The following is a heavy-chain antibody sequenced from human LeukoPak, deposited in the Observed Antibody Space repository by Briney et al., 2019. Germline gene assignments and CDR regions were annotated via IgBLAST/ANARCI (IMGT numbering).Heavy chain of an antibody. CDR3: AKHRAARTAPDAFDI. CDR2: ISHDASKK. Sequence: GGSLRLSCAASGFAFSSYAVHWVRQAPGKGLECVAVISHDASKKYYADSVKGRFSISRDNSENTLYFQMNSLRAEDTAVYFCAKHRAARTAPDAFDIWGQGTTVTVS. CDR1: GFAFSSYA. V-gene: IGHV3-30-3*02. J-gene: IGHJ3*02. D-gene: IGHD6-25*01.